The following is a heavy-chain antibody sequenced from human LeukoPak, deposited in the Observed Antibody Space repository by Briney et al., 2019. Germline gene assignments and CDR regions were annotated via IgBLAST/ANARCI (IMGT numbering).Heavy chain of an antibody. Sequence: ASVKVSCKVSGYTLTELSMHWVRQAPGKGLEWMGGFDPEDGETIYAQKFQGRVTMTEDTSTDTAYMELSSLRSEDTAVYYCATCSSTSCPRDAFDIWGQGTMVTVSS. CDR3: ATCSSTSCPRDAFDI. CDR1: GYTLTELS. J-gene: IGHJ3*02. V-gene: IGHV1-24*01. CDR2: FDPEDGET. D-gene: IGHD2-2*01.